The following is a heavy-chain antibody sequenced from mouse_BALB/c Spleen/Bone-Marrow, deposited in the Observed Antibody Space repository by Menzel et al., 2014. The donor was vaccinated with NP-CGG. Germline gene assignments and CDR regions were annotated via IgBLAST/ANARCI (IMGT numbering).Heavy chain of an antibody. V-gene: IGHV1S81*02. Sequence: VQLQQSGAELVKPGASVKLSCKASGYTFTSYYMYWVKQRPGQGLEWIGEINPSNGGTNFSGKFKSRATLTVDKSSSTAYMQLSSLTSEDSAVYYCTRGRTWDFDYWGQGTTLTVSS. CDR1: GYTFTSYY. CDR3: TRGRTWDFDY. D-gene: IGHD4-1*01. CDR2: INPSNGGT. J-gene: IGHJ2*01.